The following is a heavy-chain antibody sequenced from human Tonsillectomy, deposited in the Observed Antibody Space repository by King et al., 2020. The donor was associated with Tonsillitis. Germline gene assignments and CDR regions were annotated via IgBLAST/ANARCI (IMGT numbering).Heavy chain of an antibody. Sequence: QLQESGPGLVKPSETLSLTCTVSGGSISSSNSYWGWNRQPPGKGLEWIGSIHHSGRTYYNPSLKSRVTMSVDTSKNQFYLKLRSVTAADTAVYYCARGLGISIFGVINAYYFDYWGQGTLVTVSS. J-gene: IGHJ4*02. D-gene: IGHD3-3*01. CDR3: ARGLGISIFGVINAYYFDY. V-gene: IGHV4-39*07. CDR1: GGSISSSNSY. CDR2: IHHSGRT.